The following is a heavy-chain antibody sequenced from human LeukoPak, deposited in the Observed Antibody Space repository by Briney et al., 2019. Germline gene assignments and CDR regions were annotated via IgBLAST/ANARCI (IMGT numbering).Heavy chain of an antibody. V-gene: IGHV3-66*02. CDR1: GFTVSSNY. Sequence: GGSLRLSCAASGFTVSSNYMSWVRQAPGKGLEWVSVIYSGGSTYYADSVKGRFTISRDNSKNTLYLQMNSLRAEDTAVYYCARTYQDANWFDPWGQGKLVTVSS. CDR3: ARTYQDANWFDP. CDR2: IYSGGST. J-gene: IGHJ5*02.